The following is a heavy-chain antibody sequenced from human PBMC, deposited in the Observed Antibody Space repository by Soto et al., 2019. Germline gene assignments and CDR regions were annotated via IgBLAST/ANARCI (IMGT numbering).Heavy chain of an antibody. J-gene: IGHJ4*02. CDR2: ISSSGTTI. CDR3: ARVGDMAYKD. V-gene: IGHV3-11*01. D-gene: IGHD3-3*01. CDR1: GFTFSDHY. Sequence: QVQLVESGGGLVKPGGSLRFSCAASGFTFSDHYMTWIRQAPGKGLEWLSYISSSGTTIYYTESVRGRFTISRDNAKNSLYLQMNSLRVDDSAVYYCARVGDMAYKDWGQGTLVTVSP.